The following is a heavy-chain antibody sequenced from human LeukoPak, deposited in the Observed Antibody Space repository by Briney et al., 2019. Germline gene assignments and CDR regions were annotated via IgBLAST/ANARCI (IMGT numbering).Heavy chain of an antibody. CDR3: ARVHSRYSDFDY. CDR1: GFTFSDHY. CDR2: TRNKANSYTT. V-gene: IGHV3-72*01. Sequence: PGGSLRLSCAASGFTFSDHYVDWVRQAPGKGLEWVGRTRNKANSYTTEYAASVNGRFTISRDDSKNSLYLQMNSLKTEDTAVYYCARVHSRYSDFDYWGQGTLVTVSS. D-gene: IGHD2-21*01. J-gene: IGHJ4*02.